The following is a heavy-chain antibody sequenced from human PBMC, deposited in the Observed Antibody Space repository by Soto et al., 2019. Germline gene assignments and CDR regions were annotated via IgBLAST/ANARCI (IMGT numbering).Heavy chain of an antibody. Sequence: VSVKVSCKASGYTFTSYGIHWVRQAPGQRLEWMGWINAANGDTIYSPKFQGRVTITRDTSASTAYMELSRLRSEDTAVYYCVRRHVSSTGIDWFDPWGQGTLVTVS. V-gene: IGHV1-3*01. D-gene: IGHD1-1*01. CDR2: INAANGDT. J-gene: IGHJ5*02. CDR3: VRRHVSSTGIDWFDP. CDR1: GYTFTSYG.